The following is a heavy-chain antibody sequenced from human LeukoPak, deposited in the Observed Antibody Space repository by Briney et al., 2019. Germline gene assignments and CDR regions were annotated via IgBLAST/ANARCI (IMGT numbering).Heavy chain of an antibody. J-gene: IGHJ6*03. CDR1: VGSISSDY. CDR2: VNSGGTS. CDR3: GRLPSDYMDV. V-gene: IGHV4-4*09. Sequence: SETLSLTCTVSVGSISSDYWNWIRQPPGKGLEWVGYVNSGGTSNYNPSLPRRVTMSVNTSKHQFNLRLSSVTAADTAVYYCGRLPSDYMDVWGKGTTVTVSS.